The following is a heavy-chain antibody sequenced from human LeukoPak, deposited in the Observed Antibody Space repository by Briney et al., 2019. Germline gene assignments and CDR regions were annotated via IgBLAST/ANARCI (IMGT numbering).Heavy chain of an antibody. V-gene: IGHV4-30-4*07. D-gene: IGHD1-26*01. J-gene: IGHJ1*01. Sequence: KASETLSLTCAVSGGSISSGGYSWSWIRQPPGKGLEWIGYIYNSRSTYYNPSLKSRVTISLDTSKNQFSLKLNSVTAADTAVYYCARAGIVGATWYFQHWGQGTLVTVSS. CDR2: IYNSRST. CDR1: GGSISSGGYS. CDR3: ARAGIVGATWYFQH.